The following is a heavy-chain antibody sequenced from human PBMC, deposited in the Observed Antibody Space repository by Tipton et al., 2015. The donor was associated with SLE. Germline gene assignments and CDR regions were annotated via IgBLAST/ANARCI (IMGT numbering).Heavy chain of an antibody. CDR2: ISGSDGYT. D-gene: IGHD3-16*01. Sequence: GSLRLSCTASGFIFGSYAMTWVRQAPGKGLEWVSAISGSDGYTYYADSVKGRFTISRDNSKNTLYLQMNTLRADDTAVYYCATDTSYYWGQGTLVTVSS. CDR1: GFIFGSYA. CDR3: ATDTSYY. J-gene: IGHJ4*02. V-gene: IGHV3-23*01.